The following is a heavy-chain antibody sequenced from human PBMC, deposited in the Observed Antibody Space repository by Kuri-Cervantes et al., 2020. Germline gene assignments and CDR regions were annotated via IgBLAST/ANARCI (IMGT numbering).Heavy chain of an antibody. V-gene: IGHV3-23*01. CDR2: ISGSGGST. D-gene: IGHD3-16*01. J-gene: IGHJ4*02. CDR1: GFTFSSYA. CDR3: AGPQGAMPY. Sequence: GGSLRLSCAASGFTFSSYAMSWVRQAPGKGLEWVSGISGSGGSTYYAESVKGRFTISRDNAKNSLFLQMNSLRAEDTAIYYCAGPQGAMPYWGQGTLVTVSS.